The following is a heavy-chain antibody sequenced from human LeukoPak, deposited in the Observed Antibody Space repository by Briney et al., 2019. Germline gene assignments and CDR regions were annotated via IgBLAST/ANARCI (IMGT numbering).Heavy chain of an antibody. Sequence: ASVKISCKVSGYTFTDYYMHWVQQAPGKGLEWMGLVDPEDGETIYAEKFQGRVTITADTSTDTAYMELSSLRSGDTAVYYCATNGGGVCSSTSCFLDPWGQGTLVTVSS. J-gene: IGHJ5*02. CDR2: VDPEDGET. V-gene: IGHV1-69-2*01. D-gene: IGHD2-2*01. CDR3: ATNGGGVCSSTSCFLDP. CDR1: GYTFTDYY.